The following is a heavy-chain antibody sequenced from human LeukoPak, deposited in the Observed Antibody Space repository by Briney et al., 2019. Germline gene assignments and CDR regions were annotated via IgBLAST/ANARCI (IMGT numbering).Heavy chain of an antibody. D-gene: IGHD2-2*01. CDR1: GYTLTELS. CDR2: FDPEDGET. Sequence: ASVQVSCKVSGYTLTELSMHWVRQAPGKGLEWMGGFDPEDGETIYAQKFQGRVTMTEDTSTDTAYMELSSLRSEDTAVYYCATERYCSSTSCYGSHWFDPWGQGTLVTVSS. J-gene: IGHJ5*02. V-gene: IGHV1-24*01. CDR3: ATERYCSSTSCYGSHWFDP.